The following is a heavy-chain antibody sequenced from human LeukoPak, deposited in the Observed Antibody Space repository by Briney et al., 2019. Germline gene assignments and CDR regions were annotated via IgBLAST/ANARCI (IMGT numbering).Heavy chain of an antibody. CDR3: ARRARYCSSTRCRETYYYYYYMDV. V-gene: IGHV4-4*09. J-gene: IGHJ6*03. Sequence: SETLSLTCTVSGGSISSYYWSWIRQPPGKGLEWIGYIYTSGSSNYNPSLKSRVTISVDTSKNQFSLKLSSVTAADTAVYYCARRARYCSSTRCRETYYYYYYMDVWGKGTTVTVSS. CDR2: IYTSGSS. D-gene: IGHD2-2*01. CDR1: GGSISSYY.